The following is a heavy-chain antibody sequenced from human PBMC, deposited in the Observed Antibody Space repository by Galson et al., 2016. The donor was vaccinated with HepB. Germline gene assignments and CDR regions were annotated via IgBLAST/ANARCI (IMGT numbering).Heavy chain of an antibody. Sequence: SETLSLTCTVSGASISSTNWWTLVRQSPENGLEWIGDGHPRGTDYYHPALSRPATTSVATSANHFSLQLTSVAAADTGIYSCTRTPASPRLWGASRYDPFRRYYGMDVWGRGTTVTVSS. D-gene: IGHD3-16*01. CDR1: GASISSTNW. CDR2: GHPRGTD. J-gene: IGHJ6*02. V-gene: IGHV4-4*02. CDR3: TRTPASPRLWGASRYDPFRRYYGMDV.